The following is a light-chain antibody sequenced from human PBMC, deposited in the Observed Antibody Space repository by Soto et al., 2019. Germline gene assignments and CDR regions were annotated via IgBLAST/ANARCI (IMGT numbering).Light chain of an antibody. CDR3: QSYDSSLSGRV. CDR2: GNT. V-gene: IGLV1-40*01. CDR1: SSNIGAGYD. Sequence: QSVLTQPPSVSGAPGQRITISCTGRSSNIGAGYDVHWYQRLPGTAPKLLIYGNTNRPSGVPDRFSGSHSGTSASLAITGLQADDEADYFCQSYDSSLSGRVFGGGTKLTVL. J-gene: IGLJ3*02.